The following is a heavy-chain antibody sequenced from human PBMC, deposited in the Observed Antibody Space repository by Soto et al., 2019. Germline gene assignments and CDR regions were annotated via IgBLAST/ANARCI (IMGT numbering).Heavy chain of an antibody. CDR2: IYPGDSDT. CDR1: GYSFTSYW. Sequence: GESLKISCKGSGYSFTSYWIGWVRQMPGKGLEWMGIIYPGDSDTRYSPSFQGQVTISADKSISTAYLQWSSLKASDTAMYYCARHRRGSGYYDSSGYRRIGYYYYGMDVWGQGTTVTVSS. CDR3: ARHRRGSGYYDSSGYRRIGYYYYGMDV. J-gene: IGHJ6*02. D-gene: IGHD3-22*01. V-gene: IGHV5-51*01.